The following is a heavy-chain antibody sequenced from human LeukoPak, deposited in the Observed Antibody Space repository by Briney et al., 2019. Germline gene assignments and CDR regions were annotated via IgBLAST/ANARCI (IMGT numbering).Heavy chain of an antibody. Sequence: GGSLRLSCAASGFTFSSYEMNWVRQAPGKGLEWVSYISGGGSTIYYTASVKGRFTISRDNAKNSLYLQMNSLRAEDTAIYYCARDRRLNYWGQGTLVLVSS. CDR1: GFTFSSYE. V-gene: IGHV3-48*03. CDR2: ISGGGSTI. J-gene: IGHJ4*02. CDR3: ARDRRLNY.